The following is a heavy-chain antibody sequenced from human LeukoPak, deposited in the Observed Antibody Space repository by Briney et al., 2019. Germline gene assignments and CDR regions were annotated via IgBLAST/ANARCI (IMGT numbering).Heavy chain of an antibody. D-gene: IGHD2-15*01. Sequence: KPPETLSLTCRVSGGSISSYYGRCIRQPPGGGVEWMGYIYYCVSTNYHLSLKSRVPISGDTSKTQFSVSGSSVPAADTAAYYCARVGAYCSGGSCYDYWGQGTLVTVSS. CDR1: GGSISSYY. CDR2: IYYCVST. J-gene: IGHJ4*02. V-gene: IGHV4-59*01. CDR3: ARVGAYCSGGSCYDY.